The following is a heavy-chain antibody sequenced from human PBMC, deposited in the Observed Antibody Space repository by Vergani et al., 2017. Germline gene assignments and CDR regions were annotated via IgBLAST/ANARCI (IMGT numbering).Heavy chain of an antibody. Sequence: EVQLVQSGAEVKKPGESLRISCKGSGYSFTSYWIRWVRQMPGKGLEWMGRIDPSDSYTNYSPSFQGHVTISADKSISTAYLQWSSLKASDTAMYYCASPRPYYYDSSGTADAFDIWGQGTMVTVSS. CDR1: GYSFTSYW. CDR2: IDPSDSYT. J-gene: IGHJ3*02. V-gene: IGHV5-10-1*03. CDR3: ASPRPYYYDSSGTADAFDI. D-gene: IGHD3-22*01.